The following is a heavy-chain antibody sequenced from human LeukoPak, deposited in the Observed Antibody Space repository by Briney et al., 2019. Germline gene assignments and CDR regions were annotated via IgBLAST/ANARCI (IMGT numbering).Heavy chain of an antibody. J-gene: IGHJ4*02. CDR3: AREMYSGYGLSDY. CDR1: GYTFTGYY. CDR2: INPNSGGT. D-gene: IGHD5-12*01. V-gene: IGHV1-2*02. Sequence: GASVKVSCKASGYTFTGYYMHWVRQAPGQGLEWMGWINPNSGGTNYAQKFQGRVTMTRDTSISTAYMELGRLRSDDTAVYYCAREMYSGYGLSDYWGQGTLVTVSS.